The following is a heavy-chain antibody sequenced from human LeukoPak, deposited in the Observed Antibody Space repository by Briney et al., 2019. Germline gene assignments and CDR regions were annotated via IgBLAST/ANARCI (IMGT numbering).Heavy chain of an antibody. CDR3: ARGYDSSTYYPEHFQH. D-gene: IGHD3-22*01. Sequence: GGSLRLSYAAYGFTVSTHYMSWVRQAPGKGLEWVSVIYKGGSTNYADSVKGRFNISRDNSKNTLYLQMNSLRAEDTAVYYCARGYDSSTYYPEHFQHWGQGTLVTVSS. V-gene: IGHV3-66*01. CDR1: GFTVSTHY. CDR2: IYKGGST. J-gene: IGHJ1*01.